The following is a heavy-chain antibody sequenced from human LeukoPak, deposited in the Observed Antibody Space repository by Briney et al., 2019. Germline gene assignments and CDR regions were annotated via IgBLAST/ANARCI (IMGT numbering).Heavy chain of an antibody. D-gene: IGHD3-9*01. J-gene: IGHJ6*02. CDR3: ARVDILTGSTPGYGMDV. V-gene: IGHV4-34*01. CDR2: INHSGST. Sequence: PSETLSLTCAVYGGSFSGYYWSWIRQPPGKGLEWIGEINHSGSTNYNPSLKSRVTISVDTSKNQFSLKLSSVTAADTAVYYCARVDILTGSTPGYGMDVWGQGTTVTVSS. CDR1: GGSFSGYY.